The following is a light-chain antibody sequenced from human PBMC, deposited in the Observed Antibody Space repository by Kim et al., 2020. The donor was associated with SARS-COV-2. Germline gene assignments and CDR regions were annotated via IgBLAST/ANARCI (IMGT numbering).Light chain of an antibody. CDR3: QHYSGNSPT. J-gene: IGKJ2*01. CDR2: KAS. CDR1: QSINRY. V-gene: IGKV1-5*03. Sequence: DIQMTQSPSTLSASVGDRVAITCRASQSINRYLAWYQQKPGKAPKLLISKASSLESGVPSRFSGIGSGTEFTLTISSLHPDDFATYYCQHYSGNSPTFGQGTKMEI.